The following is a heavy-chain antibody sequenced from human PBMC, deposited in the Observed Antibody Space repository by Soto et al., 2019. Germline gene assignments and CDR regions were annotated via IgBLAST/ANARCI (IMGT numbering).Heavy chain of an antibody. CDR2: IYSGGST. D-gene: IGHD3-22*01. Sequence: PGGSLRLSCAASGFTFSDYYMGWVRQAPGKGLEWVSVIYSGGSTYYADSVKGRFTISRDNSKNTLYLQMNSLRAEDTAVYYCARDRVESGYPEYFQHWGQGTLVTAPQ. CDR3: ARDRVESGYPEYFQH. CDR1: GFTFSDYY. V-gene: IGHV3-53*01. J-gene: IGHJ1*01.